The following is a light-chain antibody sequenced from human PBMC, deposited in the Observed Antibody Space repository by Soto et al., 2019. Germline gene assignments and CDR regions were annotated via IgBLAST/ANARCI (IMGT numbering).Light chain of an antibody. J-gene: IGLJ1*01. Sequence: QSALTQPASVSGSPGQSITISCTGTSSDVGGYHYVSWCQQHPGKAPKLMIYEVSNRPSGVSNRFSGSKSGNTASLTISGLQAEDEADYFCSSYGSTSTRYVFGTGTKLTVL. CDR2: EVS. CDR3: SSYGSTSTRYV. V-gene: IGLV2-14*01. CDR1: SSDVGGYHY.